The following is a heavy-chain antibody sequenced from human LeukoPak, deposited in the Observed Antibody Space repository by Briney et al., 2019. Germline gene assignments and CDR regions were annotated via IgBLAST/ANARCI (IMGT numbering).Heavy chain of an antibody. CDR1: GGSFSGYY. CDR2: INHSGST. Sequence: SETLSLTCAVYGGSFSGYYWSWIRQPPGKGLEWIGEINHSGSTNYNPSLKSRVTISGDTSKKQFSLKLSSVTAADTAVYYCARGPQTYYDILTGLPFWGQGTLVTVSS. V-gene: IGHV4-34*01. J-gene: IGHJ4*02. CDR3: ARGPQTYYDILTGLPF. D-gene: IGHD3-9*01.